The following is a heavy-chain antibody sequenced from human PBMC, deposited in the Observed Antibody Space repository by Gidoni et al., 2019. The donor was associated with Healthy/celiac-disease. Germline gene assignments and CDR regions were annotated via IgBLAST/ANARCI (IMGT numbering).Heavy chain of an antibody. D-gene: IGHD6-19*01. J-gene: IGHJ4*02. V-gene: IGHV4-34*01. CDR3: ARGLSGWRYFDY. CDR1: GGSFSVYY. CDR2: INHSGST. Sequence: QVQLQQWGAGLLKPPETLSLTCAVYGGSFSVYYWSWIRQPPGKGLEWIGEINHSGSTNYNPSLKSRVTISVDTSKTQFSLKLSSVTAADTAVYYCARGLSGWRYFDYWGQGTLVTVSS.